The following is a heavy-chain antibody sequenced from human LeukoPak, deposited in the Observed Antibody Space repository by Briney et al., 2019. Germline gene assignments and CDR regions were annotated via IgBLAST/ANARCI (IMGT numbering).Heavy chain of an antibody. J-gene: IGHJ4*02. D-gene: IGHD6-19*01. CDR3: ARDRWQWLEEFDY. Sequence: GGSLRLSCAASGFTFSSYSMNWVRQAPGKGLEWVSSISSSSSYIYYADSVKGRFTISRDNAKNSLYLQMNSLRAEDTAVYYCARDRWQWLEEFDYWGQGTLVTVSS. CDR2: ISSSSSYI. V-gene: IGHV3-21*01. CDR1: GFTFSSYS.